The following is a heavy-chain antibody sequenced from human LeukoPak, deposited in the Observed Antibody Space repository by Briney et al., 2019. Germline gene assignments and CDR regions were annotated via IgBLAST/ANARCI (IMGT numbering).Heavy chain of an antibody. D-gene: IGHD3-9*01. CDR1: GYTFTDYD. V-gene: IGHV1-8*01. J-gene: IGHJ5*02. CDR3: ARGRESTDYEILTGYLGLAVGWFDP. Sequence: ASVKVSCKASGYTFTDYDINWVRQATGQGLEWMGWMNPNSGDTDYAQRFQGRVTMTRSTSTNTAYMELSSLRSDDSAGYYCARGRESTDYEILTGYLGLAVGWFDPWGQGTLVTVSS. CDR2: MNPNSGDT.